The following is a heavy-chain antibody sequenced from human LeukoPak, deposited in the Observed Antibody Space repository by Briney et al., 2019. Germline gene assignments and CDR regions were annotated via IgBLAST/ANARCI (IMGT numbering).Heavy chain of an antibody. CDR2: ISSSSSYT. J-gene: IGHJ4*02. CDR1: GFTFSEYY. D-gene: IGHD6-13*01. CDR3: ARDWLAAAGTFDY. Sequence: GGSLRLSCAASGFTFSEYYMSWIRQAPGKGLEWVSYISSSSSYTNYADSVKGRFTISRDNAKNSLYLQMNSLRAEDTAVYYCARDWLAAAGTFDYWGQGTLVTVSS. V-gene: IGHV3-11*05.